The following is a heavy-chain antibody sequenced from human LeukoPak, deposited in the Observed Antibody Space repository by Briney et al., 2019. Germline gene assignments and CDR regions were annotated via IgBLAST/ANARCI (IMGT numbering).Heavy chain of an antibody. CDR1: GGSISSSS. V-gene: IGHV3-21*01. D-gene: IGHD2-2*01. Sequence: ETLSLTCTVSGGSISSSSYYWGWIRQPPGKGLEWVSSISSSSSHINYADSVKGRFTISRDNAKNSLYLQMNSMRAEDTAVYYCARADCSSTRCSYYFDYWGQGTLVTVSS. CDR3: ARADCSSTRCSYYFDY. CDR2: ISSSSSHI. J-gene: IGHJ4*02.